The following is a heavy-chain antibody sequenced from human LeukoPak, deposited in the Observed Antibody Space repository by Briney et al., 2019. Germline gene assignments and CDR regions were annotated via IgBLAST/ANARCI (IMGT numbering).Heavy chain of an antibody. D-gene: IGHD7-27*01. J-gene: IGHJ4*02. CDR1: GFTFRNFY. Sequence: GGSLRLSCTASGFTFRNFYMSWIRQAPGKALEWLSYISSGGGAIHYADSVKGRFTISRDNAKSSLYLQMNSLRAEDTAVYYCARENWGSFDRWGQGTLVTVSS. V-gene: IGHV3-11*01. CDR3: ARENWGSFDR. CDR2: ISSGGGAI.